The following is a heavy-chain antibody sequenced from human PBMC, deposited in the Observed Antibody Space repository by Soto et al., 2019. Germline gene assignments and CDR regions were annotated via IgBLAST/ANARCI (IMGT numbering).Heavy chain of an antibody. V-gene: IGHV3-23*01. CDR3: AKRTYCSGGSCYSRRTEYYFDY. CDR2: IGGSGGST. CDR1: GFTFSSYA. Sequence: EVQLLESGGGLVQPGGSLRLSCAASGFTFSSYAMSWVRQAPGKGLEWVSAIGGSGGSTYYADSVKGRFTISRDNSKNTLYLQMNSLRAEDTAVYYCAKRTYCSGGSCYSRRTEYYFDYWGQGTLVTVSS. D-gene: IGHD2-15*01. J-gene: IGHJ4*02.